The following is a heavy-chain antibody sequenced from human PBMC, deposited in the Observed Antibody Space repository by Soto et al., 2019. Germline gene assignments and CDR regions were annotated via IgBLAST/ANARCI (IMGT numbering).Heavy chain of an antibody. CDR1: RFTFSSYA. V-gene: IGHV3-23*01. Sequence: GGSLRISCAASRFTFSSYAIIGVVQAPGKGLEWVSAISGSGGSAYYADSVKGRFTISRDNSKNTLYLQMNSLRAEDTAVYYCAKILSGSYYAPFYYWGQGTLVTVSS. D-gene: IGHD1-26*01. CDR3: AKILSGSYYAPFYY. J-gene: IGHJ4*02. CDR2: ISGSGGSA.